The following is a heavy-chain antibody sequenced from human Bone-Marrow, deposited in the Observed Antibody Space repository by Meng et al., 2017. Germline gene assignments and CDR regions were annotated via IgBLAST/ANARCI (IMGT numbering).Heavy chain of an antibody. CDR3: ARRVSGSGLTTDWFDP. Sequence: VSRPEPGPALVGLLGPLSLTCAVSGGSSSSSNRWSWVRQSPGKGLEWSGEIYHSGSTNYNPSLKSRVTISVDKSKNQFSLQLSSVTAADTAVYYCARRVSGSGLTTDWFDPWGQGTLVTVSS. V-gene: IGHV4-4*02. J-gene: IGHJ5*02. CDR1: GGSSSSSNR. D-gene: IGHD4-17*01. CDR2: IYHSGST.